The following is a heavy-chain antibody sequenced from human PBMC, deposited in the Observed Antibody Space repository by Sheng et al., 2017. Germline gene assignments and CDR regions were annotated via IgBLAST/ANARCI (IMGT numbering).Heavy chain of an antibody. CDR1: GFTFSTYW. D-gene: IGHD5-18*01. CDR3: ARDGDSYGPDFDY. J-gene: IGHJ4*02. V-gene: IGHV3-74*03. Sequence: EVQLVESGGGVVHPGRSLRLSCAASGFTFSTYWMNWVRQAPGKGLVWVARINKDGSDVMYADSVKGRFTISRDNAKNTLYVQMNSLRAEDTAIYFCARDGDSYGPDFDYWGQGTLVTVSS. CDR2: INKDGSDV.